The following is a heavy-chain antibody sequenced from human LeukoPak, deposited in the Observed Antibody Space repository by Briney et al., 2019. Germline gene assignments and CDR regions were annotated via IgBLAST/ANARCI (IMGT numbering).Heavy chain of an antibody. V-gene: IGHV1-18*01. CDR2: ISAYNGNT. J-gene: IGHJ5*02. Sequence: ASVKVSCKASGYTLTSYGISWVRQAPGQGLEWMGWISAYNGNTNYAQKLQGRVTMTTDTSTSTAYMELRSLRSDDTAVYYCARVTSVGGSGSYYNWFDPWGQGTLVTVSS. CDR3: ARVTSVGGSGSYYNWFDP. D-gene: IGHD3-10*01. CDR1: GYTLTSYG.